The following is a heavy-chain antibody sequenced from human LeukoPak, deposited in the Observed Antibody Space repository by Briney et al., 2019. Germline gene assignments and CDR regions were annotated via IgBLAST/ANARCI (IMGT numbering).Heavy chain of an antibody. CDR1: EFTFSDYY. D-gene: IGHD6-13*01. V-gene: IGHV3-11*04. CDR3: ARGPPTPLAATATYYLNY. Sequence: GGSLRLSCVASEFTFSDYYINWIRQAPGKGLEWVSSISGGDNTVYYADSVKGRFTISRDDAKNSLYLQMNSLRAEDTALYYCARGPPTPLAATATYYLNYWGQGTLVTVSS. CDR2: ISGGDNTV. J-gene: IGHJ4*02.